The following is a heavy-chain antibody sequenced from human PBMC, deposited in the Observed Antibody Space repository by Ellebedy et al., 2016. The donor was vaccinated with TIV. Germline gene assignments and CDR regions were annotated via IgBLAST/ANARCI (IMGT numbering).Heavy chain of an antibody. D-gene: IGHD4-23*01. J-gene: IGHJ6*02. V-gene: IGHV1-69*04. CDR2: IIPIIGTP. Sequence: AASVKVSCKASGGIFSNYAISWVRQAPGQGLEWMGRIIPIIGTPNYAQKFQDRVTITADKSTRTAYMELNSLFSEDTATYYCAKADPVVNKMFYGMDVWGQGTSVTVSS. CDR3: AKADPVVNKMFYGMDV. CDR1: GGIFSNYA.